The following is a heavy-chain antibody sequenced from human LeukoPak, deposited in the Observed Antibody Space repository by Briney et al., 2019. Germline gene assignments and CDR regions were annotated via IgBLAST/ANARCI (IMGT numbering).Heavy chain of an antibody. D-gene: IGHD3-16*02. CDR3: ARQDGTFGGVIVIPGDY. V-gene: IGHV5-51*01. Sequence: GESLKISCKGSGYSFTSYWIGWVRQMPGKGLEWMGIIYPGDSDTRYSPSFQGQVTISADKSICTAYLQWSSLRASDTAMYYCARQDGTFGGVIVIPGDYWGQGTLVTVSS. CDR2: IYPGDSDT. J-gene: IGHJ4*02. CDR1: GYSFTSYW.